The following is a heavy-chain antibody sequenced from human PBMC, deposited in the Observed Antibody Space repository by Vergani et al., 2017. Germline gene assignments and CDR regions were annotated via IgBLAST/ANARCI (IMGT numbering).Heavy chain of an antibody. CDR3: ARSRIYYGAGSPDY. Sequence: QVQLQESGPGLVKSSETLFLTCSVSFDSIRNLYCNWIRQPPGKGLEWIGSIHYSENTNYNPSLKTRVTISVDTSKNLFSLTLTSVTAADTAVYYCARSRIYYGAGSPDYWGQGTLVTVSS. J-gene: IGHJ4*02. CDR2: IHYSENT. V-gene: IGHV4-59*11. D-gene: IGHD3-10*01. CDR1: FDSIRNLY.